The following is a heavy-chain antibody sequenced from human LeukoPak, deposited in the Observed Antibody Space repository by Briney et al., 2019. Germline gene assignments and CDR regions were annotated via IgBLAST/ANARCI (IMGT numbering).Heavy chain of an antibody. V-gene: IGHV3-23*01. CDR3: AKAVDTAMVRGAFDI. Sequence: AGGSLRLSCAASGFTFSSYAMGWVRQAPGKGLEWVSAISGSGGSTYYTDSVKGRFTISRDNSKNTLYLQMNSLRAEDTAVYYCAKAVDTAMVRGAFDIWGQGTMVTVSS. J-gene: IGHJ3*02. CDR1: GFTFSSYA. D-gene: IGHD5-18*01. CDR2: ISGSGGST.